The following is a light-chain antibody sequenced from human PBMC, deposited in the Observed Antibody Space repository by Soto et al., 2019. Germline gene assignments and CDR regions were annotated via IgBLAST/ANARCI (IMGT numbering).Light chain of an antibody. CDR1: SSEIGGYKY. V-gene: IGLV2-14*01. CDR2: AVT. CDR3: SSFTSISTWV. J-gene: IGLJ3*02. Sequence: QSALTQPASVSGPPGKSFPISCTGPSSEIGGYKYVSWYQQHPGKAPKLMIYAVTNRPSGVSNRFSGSKSGNTASLTISGLQTEDEADYYCSSFTSISTWVFGGGTKLTVL.